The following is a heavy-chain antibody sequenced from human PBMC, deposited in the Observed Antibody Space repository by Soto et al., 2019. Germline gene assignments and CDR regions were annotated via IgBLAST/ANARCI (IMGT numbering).Heavy chain of an antibody. V-gene: IGHV4-59*01. CDR1: GGSISSYY. J-gene: IGHJ4*02. D-gene: IGHD3-16*01. Sequence: QVQLQESGPGLVKPSETLFLTCSVSGGSISSYYWSWIRQPPGKGLEWIGYIYYSGSTNYNPSLKSRVTISVDPSKNQFSLKLSSVTAADTAGYYCARRYGGNFDYWGQGTLVTVSS. CDR3: ARRYGGNFDY. CDR2: IYYSGST.